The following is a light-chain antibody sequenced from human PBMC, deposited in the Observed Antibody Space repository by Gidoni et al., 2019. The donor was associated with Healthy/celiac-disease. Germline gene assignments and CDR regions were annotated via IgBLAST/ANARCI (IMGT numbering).Light chain of an antibody. CDR2: AAS. V-gene: IGKV1-8*01. Sequence: IRMTQSPSSFSASTGDRVTITCRASQGNSSYLAWYQQKPGKAPKLLIYAASTLQSGVPSRFSGSGSGTDFTLTISCLQSEDFATDYCQQYYSYPRTFGQGTKVEIK. J-gene: IGKJ1*01. CDR1: QGNSSY. CDR3: QQYYSYPRT.